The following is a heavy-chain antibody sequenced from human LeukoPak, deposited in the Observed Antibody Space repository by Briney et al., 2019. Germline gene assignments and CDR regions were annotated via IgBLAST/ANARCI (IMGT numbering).Heavy chain of an antibody. J-gene: IGHJ4*02. Sequence: GGSLRLSCAASGSYWMHWVRQAPGKGLEWVSALSGSGGSAYYADSVKGRFTISRDNSKNTLYLQMNSLRAEDTAVYYCAKGRYESSGFNWAAWGQGTLVTVSS. CDR1: GSYW. D-gene: IGHD3-22*01. V-gene: IGHV3-23*01. CDR2: LSGSGGSA. CDR3: AKGRYESSGFNWAA.